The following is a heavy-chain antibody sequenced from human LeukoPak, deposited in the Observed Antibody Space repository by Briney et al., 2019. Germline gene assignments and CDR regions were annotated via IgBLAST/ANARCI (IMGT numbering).Heavy chain of an antibody. D-gene: IGHD6-19*01. CDR2: ISGSGGST. CDR1: GFTFSSYA. CDR3: AKGIIGSYSSGSLVFDY. V-gene: IGHV3-23*01. J-gene: IGHJ4*02. Sequence: GGSLRLSCAASGFTFSSYAMSWVRQAPGKGLEWVSAISGSGGSTYYADSVKGRFTISRDNSKNTLYLQMNSLRAEDAAVYYCAKGIIGSYSSGSLVFDYWGQGTLVTVSS.